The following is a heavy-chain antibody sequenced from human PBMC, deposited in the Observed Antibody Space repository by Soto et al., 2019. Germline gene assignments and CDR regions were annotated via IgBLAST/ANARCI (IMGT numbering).Heavy chain of an antibody. V-gene: IGHV1-69*02. CDR2: IIPILGIA. D-gene: IGHD2-2*01. Sequence: QVQLVQSGAEVKKPGSSVKVSCKASGGTFSSYTISWVRQAPGQGLEWMGRIIPILGIANYAQKFPGRVTITADKSTSTAYMELSSLRSEDTAVYYCARAPEGYCSSTSCYLLSGWFDPWGQGTLVTVSS. CDR1: GGTFSSYT. J-gene: IGHJ5*02. CDR3: ARAPEGYCSSTSCYLLSGWFDP.